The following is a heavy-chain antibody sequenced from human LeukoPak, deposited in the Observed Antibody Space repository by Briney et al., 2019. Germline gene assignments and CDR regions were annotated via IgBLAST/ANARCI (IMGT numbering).Heavy chain of an antibody. D-gene: IGHD3-10*01. CDR2: IRTSSSNV. V-gene: IGHV3-21*01. Sequence: GGSLRLSCAASGFTFSSYTMNWVRQAPGKGLEWVSSIRTSSSNVYYTNSVKGRFTISRGNAKNSLFLQMNSLRAEDTAVYYCARGGMEFYGYFDYWGQGILVSVSS. CDR1: GFTFSSYT. J-gene: IGHJ4*02. CDR3: ARGGMEFYGYFDY.